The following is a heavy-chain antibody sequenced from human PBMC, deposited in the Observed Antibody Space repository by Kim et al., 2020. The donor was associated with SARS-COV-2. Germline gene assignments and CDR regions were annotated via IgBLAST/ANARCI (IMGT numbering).Heavy chain of an antibody. Sequence: LSLTCAASGFTFSSYWMHWIRQAPGKGLVWVSRINSDGSSTSYADSVKDRFTISRDNAKNTLYLQMNSLRAEDTAVYYCARGLVGFDPWGQGTLVTVSS. J-gene: IGHJ5*02. D-gene: IGHD3-9*01. CDR1: GFTFSSYW. V-gene: IGHV3-74*01. CDR3: ARGLVGFDP. CDR2: INSDGSST.